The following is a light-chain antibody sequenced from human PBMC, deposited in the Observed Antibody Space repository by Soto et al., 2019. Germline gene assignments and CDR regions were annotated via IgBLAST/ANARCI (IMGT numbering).Light chain of an antibody. V-gene: IGLV1-51*01. J-gene: IGLJ2*01. CDR2: NSD. CDR3: ATWDSSLSAVV. Sequence: QSVLTQPPSVSAAPGQRVTISSSGSSSNIGNNYVSWYQQFPGTAPKLLIFNSDKRPSGIPDRFSGSKSGTSATLGITGLQTGDEAAYYCATWDSSLSAVVFGGGTTLTVL. CDR1: SSNIGNNY.